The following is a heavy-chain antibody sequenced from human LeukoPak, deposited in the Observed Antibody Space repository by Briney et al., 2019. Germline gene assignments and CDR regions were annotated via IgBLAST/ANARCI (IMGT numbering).Heavy chain of an antibody. D-gene: IGHD3-22*01. Sequence: KTSETLSLTCTVSGGAINSESYYWSWIRQPAGKGLEWIGRIYVSGSTNYNPSLKSRVTISVDTSKNQFSLKLSSVTAADTAVYYCASTYYYDSSAYNYYHYVDVWGKGTTVTVSS. CDR1: GGAINSESYY. CDR3: ASTYYYDSSAYNYYHYVDV. CDR2: IYVSGST. J-gene: IGHJ6*03. V-gene: IGHV4-61*02.